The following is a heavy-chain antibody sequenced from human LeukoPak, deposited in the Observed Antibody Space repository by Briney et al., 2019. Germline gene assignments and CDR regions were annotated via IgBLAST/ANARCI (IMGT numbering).Heavy chain of an antibody. J-gene: IGHJ4*02. CDR2: ISSSSSYI. CDR3: ARFRGRANPDY. V-gene: IGHV3-21*01. Sequence: PGGSLRLSCAASRFTLSSYSMHWVRQPSGKVREWVSSISSSSSYIYYADSVKGRFTISRHNGKNSLYLQMNSLRAEDTAVYYCARFRGRANPDYWGQGTLVTVSS. CDR1: RFTLSSYS.